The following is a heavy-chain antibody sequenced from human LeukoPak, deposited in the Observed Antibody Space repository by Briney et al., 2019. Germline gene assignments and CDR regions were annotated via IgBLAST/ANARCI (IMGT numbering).Heavy chain of an antibody. D-gene: IGHD4-17*01. CDR2: ICYSGST. CDR1: GGSISSGGYY. CDR3: ARGDYGEVGY. J-gene: IGHJ4*02. V-gene: IGHV4-31*03. Sequence: SETLSLTCTVSGGSISSGGYYWSWIRQHPGKGLEWIGYICYSGSTYYNPSLKSRVTISVDTSKNQFSLELSSVTAADTAVYYCARGDYGEVGYWGQGTLVTVSS.